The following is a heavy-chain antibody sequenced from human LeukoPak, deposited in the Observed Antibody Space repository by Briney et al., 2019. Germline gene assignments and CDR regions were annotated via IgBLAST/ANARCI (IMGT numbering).Heavy chain of an antibody. CDR1: GFTFSSYW. J-gene: IGHJ6*02. V-gene: IGHV3-7*01. D-gene: IGHD3-10*01. CDR3: ARDSITMVRGDLGMDV. Sequence: GGSLRLSCAASGFTFSSYWMSWVRQAPGKGLEWVANIKQDGSEKYYVDSVKGRFTISRDNAKNSLYLQMNSLRAEDTAVYYCARDSITMVRGDLGMDVWGQGTTVTVSS. CDR2: IKQDGSEK.